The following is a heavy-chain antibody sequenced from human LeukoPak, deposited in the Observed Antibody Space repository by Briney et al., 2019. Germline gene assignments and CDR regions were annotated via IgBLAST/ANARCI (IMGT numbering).Heavy chain of an antibody. D-gene: IGHD3-10*01. CDR3: ARSTLWFGVYYYGMDV. CDR2: ISSSGSTI. CDR1: GFTFSSYW. Sequence: PGGSLRLSCAASGFTFSSYWMSWVRQAPGKGLEWVSYISSSGSTIYYADSVKGRFTISRDNAKNSLYLQMNSLRAEDTAVYYCARSTLWFGVYYYGMDVWGQGTTVTVSS. V-gene: IGHV3-48*04. J-gene: IGHJ6*02.